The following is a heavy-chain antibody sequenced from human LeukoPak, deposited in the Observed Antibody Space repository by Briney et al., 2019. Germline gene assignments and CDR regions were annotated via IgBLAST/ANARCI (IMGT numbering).Heavy chain of an antibody. V-gene: IGHV3-23*01. D-gene: IGHD3-3*01. Sequence: PGGSLRLSCAASGFTFSSYAMSWVRQAPGKGLEWVSAISGSGGSTYYADSVKGRFTISRDNSKNTLYLQMNSLRAEDTAVYYCAKAGSGYKVVNYYMDVWGKGTTVTVSS. J-gene: IGHJ6*03. CDR1: GFTFSSYA. CDR2: ISGSGGST. CDR3: AKAGSGYKVVNYYMDV.